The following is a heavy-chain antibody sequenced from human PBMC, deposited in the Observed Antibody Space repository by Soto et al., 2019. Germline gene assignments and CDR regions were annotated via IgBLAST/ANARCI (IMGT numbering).Heavy chain of an antibody. D-gene: IGHD3-3*01. Sequence: QLHLVQSGAVVKKPGASVTVSCSASGYPVTAYYMHWVRQAPGRGLEWMGGINPATGAAKYTQTFRGTVTSPRDSSTGTVFLELGALTSWDTAGFYLARGGGVGVAGSAAFDMWGQGTLVTVSS. CDR2: INPATGAA. CDR3: ARGGGVGVAGSAAFDM. J-gene: IGHJ3*02. V-gene: IGHV1-2*01. CDR1: GYPVTAYY.